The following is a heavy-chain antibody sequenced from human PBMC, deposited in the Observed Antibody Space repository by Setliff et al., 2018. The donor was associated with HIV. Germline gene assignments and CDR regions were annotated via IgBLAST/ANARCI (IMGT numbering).Heavy chain of an antibody. Sequence: SETLSLTCTVSGGSINSSAYYWGWIRQPPGKGLEWIGSVSYSGSTYYNPSLKSRVTISIDTSKNQFSLKLRSVTPADTAVYYCAREKIVVLRAYHFDYWGLGTLVTVSS. CDR2: VSYSGST. CDR1: GGSINSSAYY. D-gene: IGHD3-22*01. V-gene: IGHV4-39*07. J-gene: IGHJ4*02. CDR3: AREKIVVLRAYHFDY.